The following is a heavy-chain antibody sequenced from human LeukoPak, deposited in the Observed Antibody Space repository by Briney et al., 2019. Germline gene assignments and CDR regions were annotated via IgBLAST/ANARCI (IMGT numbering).Heavy chain of an antibody. D-gene: IGHD5-24*01. CDR2: IYYSGST. V-gene: IGHV4-39*01. J-gene: IGHJ4*02. CDR3: ARLRRDGYNRNFDY. CDR1: GGSISSSNYY. Sequence: SETLSLTCTVSGGSISSSNYYWGWIRQPPGKGLEWIGNIYYSGSTYYNPSFKSRLTISVDTPKNQFSLKLSSVTAADTAVYYCARLRRDGYNRNFDYWGQGTLVTVSS.